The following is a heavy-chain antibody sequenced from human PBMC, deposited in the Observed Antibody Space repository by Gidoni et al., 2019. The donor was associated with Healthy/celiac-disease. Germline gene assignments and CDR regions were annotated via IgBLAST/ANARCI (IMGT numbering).Heavy chain of an antibody. CDR2: IHYSGST. Sequence: QLQLQESGPGLVKPSETLSLTRTVSGGSLSSSSYYWGWLRQPPGKGLEWTGSIHYSGSTYYNPSLKSRVTISVDTSKNQFSLKLSSVTAADTAVYYCARAFYDYVCGSYRYTDRYFDYWGQGTLVTVSS. CDR1: GGSLSSSSYY. J-gene: IGHJ4*02. CDR3: ARAFYDYVCGSYRYTDRYFDY. V-gene: IGHV4-39*01. D-gene: IGHD3-16*02.